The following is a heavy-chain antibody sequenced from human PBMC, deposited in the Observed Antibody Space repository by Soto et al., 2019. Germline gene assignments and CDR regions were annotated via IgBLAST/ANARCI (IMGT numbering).Heavy chain of an antibody. D-gene: IGHD3-22*01. CDR2: IYYSGST. CDR1: GGSVSSGSYC. CDR3: ARDRSYYYDSSGFYGFDY. J-gene: IGHJ4*02. V-gene: IGHV4-61*01. Sequence: QVQLQESGPGLVKPSETLSLTCAVSGGSVSSGSYCWTWIRQPPGKGLEWIGYIYYSGSTNYNPSLKSRVTISVDTSKNQFSLKRSSVTAADTAVYYCARDRSYYYDSSGFYGFDYWGQGTLVTVSS.